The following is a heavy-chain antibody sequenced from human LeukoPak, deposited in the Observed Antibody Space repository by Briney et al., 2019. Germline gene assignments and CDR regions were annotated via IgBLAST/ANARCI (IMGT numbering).Heavy chain of an antibody. CDR2: INSDASTI. Sequence: PGGSLRLSCAASGLTFSSDWMHWVRQVPGKGLVWVSRINSDASTINYADSVKGRFTISRDNAKNTLYLQMNSLRAEDTAVYYCARYRETIFGVVIIAGHFDYWGQGTLVTVSS. CDR1: GLTFSSDW. CDR3: ARYRETIFGVVIIAGHFDY. D-gene: IGHD3-3*01. V-gene: IGHV3-74*01. J-gene: IGHJ4*02.